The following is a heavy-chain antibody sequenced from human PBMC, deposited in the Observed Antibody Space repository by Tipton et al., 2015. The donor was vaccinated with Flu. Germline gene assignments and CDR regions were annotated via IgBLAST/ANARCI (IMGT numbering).Heavy chain of an antibody. Sequence: PGLVKPSETLSLTCTVSSGSIRSTNYFCAWIRQPPGKRLELIGSIFPSGTTYYNPSLKSRVTISVDTSKSQFSLMLRSVTAADTAVYYCASLSYYDVDLKNFYFDYWGQGALVTVSS. J-gene: IGHJ4*02. CDR1: SGSIRSTNYF. CDR2: IFPSGTT. V-gene: IGHV4-39*01. D-gene: IGHD3-10*02. CDR3: ASLSYYDVDLKNFYFDY.